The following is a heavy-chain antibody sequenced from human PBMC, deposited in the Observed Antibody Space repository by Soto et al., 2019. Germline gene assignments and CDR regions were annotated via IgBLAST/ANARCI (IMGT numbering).Heavy chain of an antibody. CDR2: IIPILGIA. J-gene: IGHJ6*03. V-gene: IGHV1-69*04. D-gene: IGHD3-9*01. CDR1: GGTFSSYT. Sequence: GASVKVSCKASGGTFSSYTISWVRQAPGQGLEWMGRIIPILGIANYAQKFQGRVTITADKSTSTAYMELSSLRSEDTAVYYCAREGSTLYYDILTGSLYYMDVWGKGTTVTVSS. CDR3: AREGSTLYYDILTGSLYYMDV.